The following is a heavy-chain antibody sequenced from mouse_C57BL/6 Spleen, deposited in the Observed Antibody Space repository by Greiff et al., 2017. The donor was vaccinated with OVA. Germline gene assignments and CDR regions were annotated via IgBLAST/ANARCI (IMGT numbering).Heavy chain of an antibody. CDR2: IDPSDSYT. J-gene: IGHJ4*01. CDR1: GYTFTSYW. V-gene: IGHV1-69*01. Sequence: VQLQQPGAELVMPGASVKLSCKASGYTFTSYWMHWVKQRPGQGLEWIGEIDPSDSYTNYNQKFKGKSTLTVDKSSSTAYMQLSSLTSEDSAVYYCARLTGRYAMDYWGQGTSVTVSS. CDR3: ARLTGRYAMDY. D-gene: IGHD4-1*01.